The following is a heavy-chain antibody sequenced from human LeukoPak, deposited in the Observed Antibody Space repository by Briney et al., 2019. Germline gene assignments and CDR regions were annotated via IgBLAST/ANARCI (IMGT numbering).Heavy chain of an antibody. V-gene: IGHV1-69*05. CDR2: IIPIFGTA. Sequence: SVKVSCKASGGTFSSYAISWARQAPGQGLEWMGGIIPIFGTANYAQKFQGRVTITTDESTSTAYMELSSLRSEDTAVYYCARSDSLVRGVMLFDPWGQGTLVTVSS. J-gene: IGHJ5*02. CDR3: ARSDSLVRGVMLFDP. D-gene: IGHD3-10*01. CDR1: GGTFSSYA.